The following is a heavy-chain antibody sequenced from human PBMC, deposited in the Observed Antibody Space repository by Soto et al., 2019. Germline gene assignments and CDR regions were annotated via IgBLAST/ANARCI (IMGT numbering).Heavy chain of an antibody. Sequence: QVQLVQSGAEVKKPGSSVKVSCKASGGTFSSYTISWVRQAPGQGLEWMGRIIPILGIANYAQKFQGRVTITADKSTSTAYMELSSLRSEDTAVYYCASLNVDTTMVHWFDPWGQGTLVTVSX. V-gene: IGHV1-69*02. D-gene: IGHD5-18*01. CDR1: GGTFSSYT. J-gene: IGHJ5*02. CDR3: ASLNVDTTMVHWFDP. CDR2: IIPILGIA.